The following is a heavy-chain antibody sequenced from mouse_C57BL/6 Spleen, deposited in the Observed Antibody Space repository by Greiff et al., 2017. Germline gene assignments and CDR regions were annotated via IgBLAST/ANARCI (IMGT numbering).Heavy chain of an antibody. Sequence: QVQLQQPGAELVRPGTSVKLSCKASGYTFTSYWMHWVKQRPGQGLEWIGVIDPSDSYTNSNQKFKGKATLTVDTSSSTAYMQLSSLASEDAAVYYCARDSAGQLAYWGQGTLVTVSA. CDR3: ARDSAGQLAY. V-gene: IGHV1-59*01. CDR1: GYTFTSYW. J-gene: IGHJ3*01. CDR2: IDPSDSYT. D-gene: IGHD3-2*02.